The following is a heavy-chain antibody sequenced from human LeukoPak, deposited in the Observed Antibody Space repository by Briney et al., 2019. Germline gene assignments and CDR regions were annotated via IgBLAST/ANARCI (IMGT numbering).Heavy chain of an antibody. D-gene: IGHD3-22*01. CDR2: IYYSGST. CDR1: GGSISSYY. CDR3: ARGYHDFSGYWLSYFDS. J-gene: IGHJ4*02. V-gene: IGHV4-59*01. Sequence: SETLSLTCTVSGGSISSYYWSWIRQPQGKGLEWIGYIYYSGSTNYNPPLKSRVTISVDTSKNQFSLKLSSVTAADTAVYYCARGYHDFSGYWLSYFDSWGQGTLVTVSS.